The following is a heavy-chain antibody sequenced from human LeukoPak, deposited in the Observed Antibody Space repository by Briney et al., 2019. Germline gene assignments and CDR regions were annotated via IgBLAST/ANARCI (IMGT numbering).Heavy chain of an antibody. V-gene: IGHV4-30-4*01. CDR3: ATVVYYYGSGSYSFDS. J-gene: IGHJ4*02. CDR1: GGSISSGDYY. D-gene: IGHD3-10*01. Sequence: MSSETLSLTCTVSGGSISSGDYYWSWIRQPPGKGLEWIGYIYYSGSTYYSPSLKSRLTISVDTSKNQFSLKLSSVTAADTAVYYCATVVYYYGSGSYSFDSWGQGTLVTVSS. CDR2: IYYSGST.